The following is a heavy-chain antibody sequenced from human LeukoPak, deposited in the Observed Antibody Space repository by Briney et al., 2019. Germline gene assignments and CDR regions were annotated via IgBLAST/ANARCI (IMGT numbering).Heavy chain of an antibody. J-gene: IGHJ4*02. CDR3: AHRDTTMVRVDY. CDR2: IKSKTDGGTT. Sequence: PGGSLRLSCAASGFTFRNASMSWVRQAPGKELEWVGRIKSKTDGGTTDYAAPVKGRFTISRDDSKTTLYLQMNSLTTEDTAVYFCAHRDTTMVRVDYWGQGTLVTVSS. D-gene: IGHD5-18*01. V-gene: IGHV3-15*01. CDR1: GFTFRNAS.